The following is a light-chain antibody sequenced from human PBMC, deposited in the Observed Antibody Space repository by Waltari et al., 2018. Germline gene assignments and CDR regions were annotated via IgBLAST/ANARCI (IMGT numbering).Light chain of an antibody. CDR1: SSDVGCYHL. J-gene: IGLJ3*02. V-gene: IGLV2-23*02. CDR3: LFYYSGFWV. Sequence: QSALAQPAPVSGSPGQSITIPCTGTSSDVGCYHLVSWYQQHPGRPPHLMNYDVNRRPSGVSDRFSGSKSGNTASLTISGLQAEDEGDYYCLFYYSGFWVFGGGTKLTVL. CDR2: DVN.